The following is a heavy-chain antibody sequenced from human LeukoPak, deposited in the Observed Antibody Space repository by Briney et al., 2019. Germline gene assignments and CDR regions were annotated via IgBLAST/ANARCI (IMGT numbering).Heavy chain of an antibody. V-gene: IGHV3-30-3*01. D-gene: IGHD6-19*01. CDR2: ISYDGSNK. J-gene: IGHJ4*02. CDR3: ARGWQWLELSHYFDY. Sequence: PGGSLRLSCAASGFTFSSYAMHWVRQAPGKGLEWVAVISYDGSNKYYADSVKGRFTISRDNSKNTLYLQMNSLKAEGTAVYYCARGWQWLELSHYFDYWGQGTLVTVSS. CDR1: GFTFSSYA.